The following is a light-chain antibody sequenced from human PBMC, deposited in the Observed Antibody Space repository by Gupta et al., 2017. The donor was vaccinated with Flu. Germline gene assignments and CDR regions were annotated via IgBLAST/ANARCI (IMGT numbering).Light chain of an antibody. CDR1: QRIRSSY. CDR3: QQDCDSPLT. V-gene: IGKV3-20*01. Sequence: GTLSLSPGERATHSCRARQRIRSSYLAWYQQKPGQAPRLLIYGASSRATGIPDRFSGSGSGTEFTLTISRLEPEDFAVYYCQQDCDSPLTFGGGTKVEI. J-gene: IGKJ4*01. CDR2: GAS.